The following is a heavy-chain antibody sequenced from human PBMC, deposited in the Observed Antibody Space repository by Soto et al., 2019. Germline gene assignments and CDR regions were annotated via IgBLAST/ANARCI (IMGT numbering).Heavy chain of an antibody. D-gene: IGHD3-22*01. CDR2: ISGSGGST. CDR1: GGTFISYA. J-gene: IGHJ4*02. CDR3: AKYPTTPYDSSGNPRTPIFAY. Sequence: GGPLRLSWAAAGGTFISYAMSWVRQAPGKGLEWVSAISGSGGSTYDADSVKGRFTISRDNSKNTLYLQMNSLRAEDTAVYYCAKYPTTPYDSSGNPRTPIFAYWGQGTLVPVSP. V-gene: IGHV3-23*01.